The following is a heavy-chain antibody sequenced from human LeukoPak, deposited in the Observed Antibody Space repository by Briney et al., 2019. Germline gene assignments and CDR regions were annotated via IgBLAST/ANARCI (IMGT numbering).Heavy chain of an antibody. V-gene: IGHV4-4*07. D-gene: IGHD2-15*01. CDR1: GGSISRSY. J-gene: IGHJ3*02. Sequence: SETLSLTCLVSGGSISRSYWSWIRQTAGKGLEWIGRIKTSGTTDYNPSLRGRVTLSLDTSKNQFSLELTSVTAADTAVYYCVRDRYCLGGSCYYEAFDIWGQGTVVIVSS. CDR2: IKTSGTT. CDR3: VRDRYCLGGSCYYEAFDI.